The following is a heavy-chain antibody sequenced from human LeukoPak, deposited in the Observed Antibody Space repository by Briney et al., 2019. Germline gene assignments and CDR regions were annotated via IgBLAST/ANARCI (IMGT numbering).Heavy chain of an antibody. V-gene: IGHV4-59*01. Sequence: SETLSHTCTVSGGSISSYYWSWIRQPPGKGLEWIGYIYYSGSTNYNPSLKSRVTISVDTSKNQFSLKLSSVTAADTAVYYCARSAYYYDSSGYYANDYWGQGTLVTVSS. CDR2: IYYSGST. CDR1: GGSISSYY. D-gene: IGHD3-22*01. J-gene: IGHJ4*02. CDR3: ARSAYYYDSSGYYANDY.